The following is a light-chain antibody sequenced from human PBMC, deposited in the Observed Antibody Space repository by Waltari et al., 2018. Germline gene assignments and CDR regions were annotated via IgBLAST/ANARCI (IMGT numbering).Light chain of an antibody. Sequence: SYELTQPPPLSVSPGQTDRNTCPGHTLPKQFAYWYQQKPGQAPVLVIYSDSERPSGIPERFSGSTSGTTVTLTITGVQAEDEADYYCQSADSSGTSGVFGGGTKVTVL. J-gene: IGLJ3*02. CDR3: QSADSSGTSGV. V-gene: IGLV3-25*03. CDR2: SDS. CDR1: TLPKQF.